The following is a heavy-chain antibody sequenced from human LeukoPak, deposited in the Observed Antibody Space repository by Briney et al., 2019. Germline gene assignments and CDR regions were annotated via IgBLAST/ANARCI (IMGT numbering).Heavy chain of an antibody. CDR1: GFTFNNYA. CDR2: INVGGGST. J-gene: IGHJ4*02. V-gene: IGHV3-23*01. CDR3: AKDFSGSYLYFDY. D-gene: IGHD1-26*01. Sequence: GGSLRLSCTAAGFTFNNYAMSWVRQAPGKSLEWVSAINVGGGSTYYADSAKGRFTISRDDSKNTLYLHMSSLRAEDTAVYHCAKDFSGSYLYFDYWGQGTLVTVSS.